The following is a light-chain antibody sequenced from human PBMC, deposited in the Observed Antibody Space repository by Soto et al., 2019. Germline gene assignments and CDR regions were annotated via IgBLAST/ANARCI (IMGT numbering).Light chain of an antibody. J-gene: IGLJ1*01. Sequence: HSALTQPASVSGSPGQSSTISCTGTSSDVGGYNYVSWYLHHPGKAPKLMIYEVSNRPSGVSNRFSGSKSGNTASLTISGLQADDEADYYCSSYTSSSRYVFGTGNKVPVL. CDR1: SSDVGGYNY. V-gene: IGLV2-14*01. CDR2: EVS. CDR3: SSYTSSSRYV.